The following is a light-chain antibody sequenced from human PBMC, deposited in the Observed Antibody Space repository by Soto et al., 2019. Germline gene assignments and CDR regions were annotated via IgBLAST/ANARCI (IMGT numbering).Light chain of an antibody. CDR1: SSAVGSYNL. CDR2: EGS. J-gene: IGLJ2*01. V-gene: IGLV2-23*01. CDR3: CSYAGSSTPV. Sequence: SALTQPASVSGSPGQSITISCTGTSSAVGSYNLVSWYQQHPGKAPKLMIYEGSKRPSGVSNRFSGSKSGNTASLTISGLQAEDEADYYFCSYAGSSTPVFGGGTKLTVL.